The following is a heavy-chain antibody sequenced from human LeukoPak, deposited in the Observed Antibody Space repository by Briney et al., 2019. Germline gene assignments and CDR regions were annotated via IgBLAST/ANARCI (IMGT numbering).Heavy chain of an antibody. CDR2: IYPGDSDT. Sequence: GESLKISCKGSGYTFSSNWIGWVRQMPGKGLEWMGIIYPGDSDTRYSPSFQGQVTISADKSISTAYLQWSSLKASDTAMYYCARLSDYSKEFDYWGQGTLVTVSS. J-gene: IGHJ4*02. CDR3: ARLSDYSKEFDY. V-gene: IGHV5-51*01. CDR1: GYTFSSNW. D-gene: IGHD4-11*01.